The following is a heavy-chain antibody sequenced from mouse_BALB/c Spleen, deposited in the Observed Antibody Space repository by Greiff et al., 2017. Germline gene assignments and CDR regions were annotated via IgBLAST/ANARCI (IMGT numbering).Heavy chain of an antibody. CDR3: ARDRYYFDY. V-gene: IGHV14-3*02. J-gene: IGHJ2*01. D-gene: IGHD2-14*01. CDR1: GFNIKDTY. CDR2: IDPANGNT. Sequence: EVMLVESGAELVKPGASVKLSCTASGFNIKDTYMHWVKQRPEQGLEWIGRIDPANGNTKYDPKFQGKATITADTSSNTAYLQLSSLTSEDTAVYYCARDRYYFDYWGQGTTLTVSS.